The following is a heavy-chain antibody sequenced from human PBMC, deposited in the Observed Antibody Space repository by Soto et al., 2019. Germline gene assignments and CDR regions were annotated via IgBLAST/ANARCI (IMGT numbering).Heavy chain of an antibody. Sequence: GGSLRVSCAASGFTFSSDGMHWVRQAPGKGLEWVAVIWYDGSNKYYADSVKGRFTISRDNSKNTLYLQMNSLRAEDTAVYYCARDRGSHSIYDILTGYPTSLVYWGQGTLVTVSS. CDR3: ARDRGSHSIYDILTGYPTSLVY. CDR2: IWYDGSNK. J-gene: IGHJ4*02. D-gene: IGHD3-9*01. V-gene: IGHV3-33*01. CDR1: GFTFSSDG.